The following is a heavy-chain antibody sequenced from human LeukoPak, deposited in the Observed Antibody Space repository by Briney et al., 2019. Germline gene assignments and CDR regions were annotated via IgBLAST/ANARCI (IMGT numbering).Heavy chain of an antibody. V-gene: IGHV4-34*01. Sequence: PSETLSLTCTVSGGSISTYFWSWIRQPPGKGLEWIGEINHSGSTNYNPSLKSRVTISVDTSKNQFSLKLSSVTAADTAVYYCARDGKDTSAVAAPFFDYWGQGTLVTVSS. CDR1: GGSISTYF. CDR2: INHSGST. J-gene: IGHJ4*02. D-gene: IGHD2-15*01. CDR3: ARDGKDTSAVAAPFFDY.